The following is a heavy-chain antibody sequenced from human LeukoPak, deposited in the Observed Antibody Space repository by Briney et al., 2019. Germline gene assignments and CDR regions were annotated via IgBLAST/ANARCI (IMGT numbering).Heavy chain of an antibody. D-gene: IGHD5-12*01. CDR1: GYTFTSYG. CDR2: ISAYNGNT. CDR3: ASAQSGYARYYYFDY. J-gene: IGHJ4*02. Sequence: ASVKVSCKASGYTFTSYGISWVRQATGQGLEWMGWISAYNGNTNYAQKLQGRVTMTTDTSTSTAYMELRSLRYDDTAVYYCASAQSGYARYYYFDYWGQGTLVTVSS. V-gene: IGHV1-18*01.